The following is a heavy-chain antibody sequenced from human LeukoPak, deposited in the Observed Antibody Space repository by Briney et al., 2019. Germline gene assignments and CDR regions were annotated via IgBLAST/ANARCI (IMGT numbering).Heavy chain of an antibody. D-gene: IGHD1-1*01. J-gene: IGHJ4*02. Sequence: SETLSLTCTVSGGSISSYYWSWIRQPPGKGLEWVGCIYYSGSTNYNPSLKSRVTISVDTSKNQFSLKLSSVTAADTAVYYCARDGGTTGTRLQIDYWGQGTLVTVSS. CDR1: GGSISSYY. CDR3: ARDGGTTGTRLQIDY. V-gene: IGHV4-59*01. CDR2: IYYSGST.